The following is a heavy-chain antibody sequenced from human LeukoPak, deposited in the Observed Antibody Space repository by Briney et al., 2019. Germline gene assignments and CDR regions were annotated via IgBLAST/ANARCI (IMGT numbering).Heavy chain of an antibody. CDR3: AKDWYYYDSSGYLIDY. V-gene: IGHV3-23*01. CDR2: ISGNGDST. CDR1: GFTFSSYV. Sequence: GGSLRLSCAASGFTFSSYVMSWVRQTPGKGLEWVSSISGNGDSTYYADSVKGRFAISRDNSKNTLYLQMNSLRAEDTAVYYCAKDWYYYDSSGYLIDYWGQGTLVTVSS. J-gene: IGHJ4*02. D-gene: IGHD3-22*01.